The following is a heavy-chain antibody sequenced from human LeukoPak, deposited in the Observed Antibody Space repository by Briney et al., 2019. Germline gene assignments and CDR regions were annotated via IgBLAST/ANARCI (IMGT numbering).Heavy chain of an antibody. D-gene: IGHD1-26*01. J-gene: IGHJ6*02. V-gene: IGHV3-30*18. Sequence: GGSLRLSCAASGFTFSSYGMHWVRQAPGKGLEWVAVISYDGGNKYYADSVKGRFTISRDNSKNTLYLQMNSLRAEDTAVYYCAKRLAVGATYYYYGMDVWGQGTTVTVSS. CDR3: AKRLAVGATYYYYGMDV. CDR1: GFTFSSYG. CDR2: ISYDGGNK.